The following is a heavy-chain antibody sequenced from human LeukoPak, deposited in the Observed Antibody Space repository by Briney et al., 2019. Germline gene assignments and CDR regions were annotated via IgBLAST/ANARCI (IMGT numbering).Heavy chain of an antibody. CDR3: AKTGGPWD. Sequence: GGSLRLSCAASGFTVGSSFMTWVRQAPGKGLEWISVIFSDGTTYYTDSVKGRFTVSRDNSKNTLYLQLNSLRAEDTAVYYCAKTGGPWDWGQGTLVTVSS. CDR2: IFSDGTT. V-gene: IGHV3-53*01. D-gene: IGHD7-27*01. CDR1: GFTVGSSF. J-gene: IGHJ4*02.